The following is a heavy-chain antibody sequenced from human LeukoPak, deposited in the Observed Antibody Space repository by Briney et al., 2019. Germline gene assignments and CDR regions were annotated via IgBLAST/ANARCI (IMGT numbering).Heavy chain of an antibody. CDR2: INTNTGTP. CDR1: GYSFTNYR. J-gene: IGHJ3*01. CDR3: ATGVATISDAFDV. Sequence: ASVKVSCKASGYSFTNYRISWVRQAPGQGLEWMGWINTNTGTPTYAQGFTGRFVFSLDTSVSTAYLQISSLKAEDTAVYYCATGVATISDAFDVWGQGTVVTVS. D-gene: IGHD5-12*01. V-gene: IGHV7-4-1*02.